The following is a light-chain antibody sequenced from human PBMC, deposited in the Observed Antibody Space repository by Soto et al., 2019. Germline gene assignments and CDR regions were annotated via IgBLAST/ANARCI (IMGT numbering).Light chain of an antibody. V-gene: IGLV2-14*01. CDR3: SSYTSSSTRCV. CDR2: DVS. J-gene: IGLJ1*01. CDR1: SSDVGGYNY. Sequence: QSALSQLAYVSRSPGPSNPITCTETSSDVGGYNYVSWYQQHPGKAPKLMIYDVSNRPSGVSNRFSGSKSGNTASLTISGLQAEDEADYYCSSYTSSSTRCVFGTGTKVTVL.